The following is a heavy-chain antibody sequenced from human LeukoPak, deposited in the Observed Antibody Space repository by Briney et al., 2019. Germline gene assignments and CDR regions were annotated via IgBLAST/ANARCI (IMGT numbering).Heavy chain of an antibody. D-gene: IGHD3-16*01. CDR3: ARVLDLSKRGLDAFDI. Sequence: SETLSLTCTVSGGSISIYFWSWLRQPPGKGLEWIGYVYYSGSTNYNPSLKSRVTISVDTSKKQFSLKLSSATAADTAVYYCARVLDLSKRGLDAFDIWGQGTMVTVSS. CDR2: VYYSGST. J-gene: IGHJ3*02. CDR1: GGSISIYF. V-gene: IGHV4-59*01.